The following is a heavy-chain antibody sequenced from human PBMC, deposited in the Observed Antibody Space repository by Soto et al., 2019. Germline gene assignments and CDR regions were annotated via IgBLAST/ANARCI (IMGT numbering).Heavy chain of an antibody. D-gene: IGHD4-17*01. V-gene: IGHV4-31*03. J-gene: IGHJ6*03. CDR3: AREFHYGDYGNYYYYYLDV. Sequence: PSETLSLTCTVSGGSISSGGYYWSWIRQHPGKGLEWIGYIYYGGSTYYNPSLKSRVTISVDTSKNQFSLKLSSVTAADTAVYYCAREFHYGDYGNYYYYYLDVWGKGTTVTVSS. CDR2: IYYGGST. CDR1: GGSISSGGYY.